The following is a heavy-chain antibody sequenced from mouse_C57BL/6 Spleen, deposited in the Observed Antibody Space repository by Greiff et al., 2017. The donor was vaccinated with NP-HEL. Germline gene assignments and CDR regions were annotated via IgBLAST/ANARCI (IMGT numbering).Heavy chain of an antibody. D-gene: IGHD1-1*01. J-gene: IGHJ3*01. CDR1: GYTFTSYW. CDR2: IDPSDSYT. Sequence: VQLQQPGAELVKPGASVKLSCKASGYTFTSYWMQWVKQRPGQGLEWIGEIDPSDSYTNYNQKFKGKATLTVDTSSSTAYMQLSSLTSEDSAVYYCARGITTVVATRAWFAYWGQGTLVTVSA. CDR3: ARGITTVVATRAWFAY. V-gene: IGHV1-50*01.